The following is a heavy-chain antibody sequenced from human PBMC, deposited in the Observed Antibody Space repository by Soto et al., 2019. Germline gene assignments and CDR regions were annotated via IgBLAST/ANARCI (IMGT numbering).Heavy chain of an antibody. J-gene: IGHJ4*01. CDR3: SRGTSIPASGDY. CDR1: GYTFTNYG. V-gene: IGHV1-18*01. CDR2: VSAYNGER. Sequence: QVQLVQSGAEVKKPGASVKVSCKASGYTFTNYGINWVRQAPGQGLEWLGWVSAYNGERRYAQRVQARVIMTTDTSTTTAYMEWRSLRSDDTAVYYFSRGTSIPASGDYWGQGTLVTVSS. D-gene: IGHD6-6*01.